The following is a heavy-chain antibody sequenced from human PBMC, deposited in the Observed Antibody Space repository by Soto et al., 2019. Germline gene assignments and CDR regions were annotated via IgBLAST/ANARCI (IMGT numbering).Heavy chain of an antibody. CDR1: GFIFSSSA. D-gene: IGHD5-18*01. Sequence: EVQLLESGGGLVQPGGSLRLSCAASGFIFSSSAMTWVRQAPGKGLEWVSGLSGGGTATYYADSVKGRFTISRDNSKNKLYLRVSSLRGEDTGRYYCGRAVGGSSYAYLPADWGHGTLVTVSS. J-gene: IGHJ4*01. CDR3: GRAVGGSSYAYLPAD. V-gene: IGHV3-23*01. CDR2: LSGGGTAT.